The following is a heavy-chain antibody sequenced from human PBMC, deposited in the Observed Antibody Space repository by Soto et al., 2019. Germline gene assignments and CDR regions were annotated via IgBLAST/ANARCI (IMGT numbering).Heavy chain of an antibody. D-gene: IGHD6-13*01. CDR2: INPNSGGT. V-gene: IGHV1-2*02. J-gene: IGHJ4*02. Sequence: GASVKVSCKASGYTFTGYYMHWVRQAPGQGLEGMGWINPNSGGTNYAQKFQGRVTMTRDTSISTAYMELSRLRSDDTAVYYCARGREESSSLTPPGYWGQGTLVTVSS. CDR3: ARGREESSSLTPPGY. CDR1: GYTFTGYY.